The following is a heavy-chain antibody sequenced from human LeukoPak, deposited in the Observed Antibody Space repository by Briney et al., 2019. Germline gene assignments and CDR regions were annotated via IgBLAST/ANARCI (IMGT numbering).Heavy chain of an antibody. J-gene: IGHJ4*02. CDR2: INHSGST. Sequence: SETLSLTCAVYGGSFSGYYWSWIRQPPGKGLEWIGEINHSGSTNYNPSLKSRVTISVDTSKNQFSLKLSSVTAADTAVYYCVRRAPQLWDPMTTVTTVDYWGQGTLVTVSS. CDR1: GGSFSGYY. D-gene: IGHD4-17*01. V-gene: IGHV4-34*01. CDR3: VRRAPQLWDPMTTVTTVDY.